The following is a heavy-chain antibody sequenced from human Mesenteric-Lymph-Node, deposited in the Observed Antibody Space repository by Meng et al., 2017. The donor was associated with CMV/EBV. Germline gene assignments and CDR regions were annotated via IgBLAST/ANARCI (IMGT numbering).Heavy chain of an antibody. CDR3: ARGSSYDILTGYFDY. CDR2: INHSGST. D-gene: IGHD3-9*01. J-gene: IGHJ4*02. Sequence: QLQLHQWGAGLLKPSETLSVTCAVYGGSFSGYYWNWIRQSPEKGLEWIWEINHSGSTTYNPSFTSRIIISVDTSTNQISLNMSSLTAADTAVYYCARGSSYDILTGYFDYWGQGALVTV. CDR1: GGSFSGYY. V-gene: IGHV4-34*01.